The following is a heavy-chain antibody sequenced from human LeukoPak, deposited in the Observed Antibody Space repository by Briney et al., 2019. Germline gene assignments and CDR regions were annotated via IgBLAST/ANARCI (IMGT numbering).Heavy chain of an antibody. CDR2: MYTSGTT. CDR1: GGSISSYY. D-gene: IGHD3-10*01. J-gene: IGHJ5*02. V-gene: IGHV4-4*07. Sequence: SETLSLTCTVSGGSISSYYWSWIRQPAGKGLEWIGHMYTSGTTNYNPSLKSRVTMSVDTSKNQFSLKLSSVTAANTAVYYCARSVRRLYGSGRSNWFDPWGQGTLVTVSS. CDR3: ARSVRRLYGSGRSNWFDP.